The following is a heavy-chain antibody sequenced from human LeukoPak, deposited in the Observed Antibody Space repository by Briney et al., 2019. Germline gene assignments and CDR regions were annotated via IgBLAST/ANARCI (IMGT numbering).Heavy chain of an antibody. Sequence: GGSLRLSCAASGFTFSLYWMSWVRQAPGKGLEWVANIKQDGSEKYYVDSVKGRLTISRDNARNSLFLQMNSLRAEDTAVYYCVSTATFDHWGQGTLVTVSS. J-gene: IGHJ4*02. V-gene: IGHV3-7*05. D-gene: IGHD5/OR15-5a*01. CDR3: VSTATFDH. CDR1: GFTFSLYW. CDR2: IKQDGSEK.